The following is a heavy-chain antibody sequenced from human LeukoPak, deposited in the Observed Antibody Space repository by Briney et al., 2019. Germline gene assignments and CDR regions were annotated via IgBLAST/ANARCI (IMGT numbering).Heavy chain of an antibody. CDR2: INSDGSST. Sequence: GGSLRLSCAASGFTFSSYWMHWVRQAPGKGLVWVSRINSDGSSTSYADSVKGRFTISRDNAKNTLYLQMNSLRAEDTAVYYCAKDPRETVTHFDYWGQGTLVTVSS. V-gene: IGHV3-74*01. D-gene: IGHD4-17*01. J-gene: IGHJ4*02. CDR1: GFTFSSYW. CDR3: AKDPRETVTHFDY.